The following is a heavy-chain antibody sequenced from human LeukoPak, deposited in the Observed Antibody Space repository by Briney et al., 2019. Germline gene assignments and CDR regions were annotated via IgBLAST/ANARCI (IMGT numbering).Heavy chain of an antibody. V-gene: IGHV3-74*01. D-gene: IGHD3-22*01. J-gene: IGHJ4*02. CDR2: IKSDGRST. Sequence: GGSLRLSCAASGFTFSSYWMHWVRQAPGKGLVWVSRIKSDGRSTSYADSVKGRFTISRDNAKNSLYLQMNSLRAEDTAVYYCARFGASITMIVVVTDYYFDYWGQGTLVTVSS. CDR3: ARFGASITMIVVVTDYYFDY. CDR1: GFTFSSYW.